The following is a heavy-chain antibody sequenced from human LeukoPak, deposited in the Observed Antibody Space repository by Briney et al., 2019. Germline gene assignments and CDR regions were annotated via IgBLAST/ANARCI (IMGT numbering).Heavy chain of an antibody. D-gene: IGHD3-10*01. CDR1: GFTVSSNY. V-gene: IGHV3-53*01. J-gene: IGHJ6*02. Sequence: GGSLRLSCAASGFTVSSNYMSWVRQAPGKGLEWVSVIYSGGSTYYADSVKGRFTISRDNSKNTLYLQMNSLRAEDTAVYYCARDPIITMVRGSQEAYYYGMDVWGQGTTVTVSS. CDR2: IYSGGST. CDR3: ARDPIITMVRGSQEAYYYGMDV.